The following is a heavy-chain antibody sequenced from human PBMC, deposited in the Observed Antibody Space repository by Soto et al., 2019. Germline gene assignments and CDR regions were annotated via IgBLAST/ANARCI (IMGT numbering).Heavy chain of an antibody. Sequence: QVQLQQSGPGLVKPSETLSLTCTVSDGSLSPNYWSWVRQSPGKGLEWSGYVYYAGTTTYNPSLKSRITIPLDSAQNEASMTLNSLTAADTAVYDCARLGAYYQALDSWGRGPLVTVSS. V-gene: IGHV4-59*08. CDR2: VYYAGTT. CDR3: ARLGAYYQALDS. J-gene: IGHJ4*02. D-gene: IGHD3-22*01. CDR1: DGSLSPNY.